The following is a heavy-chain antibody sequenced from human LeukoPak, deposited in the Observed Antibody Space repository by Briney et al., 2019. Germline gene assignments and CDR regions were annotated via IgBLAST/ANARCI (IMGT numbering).Heavy chain of an antibody. CDR2: ISGYNGNT. J-gene: IGHJ4*02. CDR1: GYTFTSYG. D-gene: IGHD1-26*01. CDR3: ARDLGGGSHYFDS. Sequence: ASVTVSCKASGYTFTSYGMSWVRQAPGQGLEWMGWISGYNGNTNYARTLQGRVTMTTHTSTSTSYMELRSLRSDDTAVYYCARDLGGGSHYFDSWGQGTLVTVSS. V-gene: IGHV1-18*01.